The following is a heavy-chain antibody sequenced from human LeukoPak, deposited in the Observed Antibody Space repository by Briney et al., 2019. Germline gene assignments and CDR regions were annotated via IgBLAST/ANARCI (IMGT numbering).Heavy chain of an antibody. D-gene: IGHD6-19*01. J-gene: IGHJ4*02. Sequence: GGSLRLSCVASGFTFSSYSMNWVRQAPGKGLAWVSYISSSGSTIYYADSVKGRFTISRDNAKNSLYLQMSTLRDDDTAVYYCARVLVTSGWYEDYWGQGTLVTVSS. CDR2: ISSSGSTI. CDR3: ARVLVTSGWYEDY. CDR1: GFTFSSYS. V-gene: IGHV3-48*02.